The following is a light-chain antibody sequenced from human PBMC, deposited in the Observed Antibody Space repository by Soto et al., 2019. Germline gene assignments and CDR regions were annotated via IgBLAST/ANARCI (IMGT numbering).Light chain of an antibody. CDR1: QRISRW. J-gene: IGKJ5*01. Sequence: DIQMTQSPATLSASVGDRVTITCLASQRISRWLTGYQQKPGKAPKLLIYEASSLESGVPSRFSGSGSGTEFTLTISGLQPDDFATYYCQQFNSYPITFGQGTRLEN. CDR3: QQFNSYPIT. CDR2: EAS. V-gene: IGKV1-5*01.